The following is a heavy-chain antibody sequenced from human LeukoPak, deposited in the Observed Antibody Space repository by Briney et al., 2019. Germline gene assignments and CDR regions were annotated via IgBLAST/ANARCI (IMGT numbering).Heavy chain of an antibody. Sequence: GGSLRLSCAASGFTFSSYSMNWVRQAPGKGLEWVSYISGSGGSTNYADSVKGRFTISRDNSKNTLYLQMNSLRAEDTAVYFCANPYGGFDHWGQGTLVIVSS. CDR2: ISGSGGST. D-gene: IGHD4-23*01. V-gene: IGHV3-23*01. CDR1: GFTFSSYS. CDR3: ANPYGGFDH. J-gene: IGHJ4*02.